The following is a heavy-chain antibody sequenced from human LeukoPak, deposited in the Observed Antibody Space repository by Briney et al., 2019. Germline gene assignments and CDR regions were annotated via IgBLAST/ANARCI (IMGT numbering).Heavy chain of an antibody. Sequence: PSETLSLTCIVSGGSISTYQWSWIRQPPGKGLEWIGYIYYSGTTNYNPSLKSRVIISVDTSKNRFSLKLSSVTAADTAVYYCARDKGTGYFDSWGQGTLVSVSP. V-gene: IGHV4-59*01. D-gene: IGHD1-1*01. CDR1: GGSISTYQ. CDR2: IYYSGTT. CDR3: ARDKGTGYFDS. J-gene: IGHJ4*02.